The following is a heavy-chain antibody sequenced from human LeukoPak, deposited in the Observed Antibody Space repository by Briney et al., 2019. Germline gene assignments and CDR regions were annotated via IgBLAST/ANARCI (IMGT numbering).Heavy chain of an antibody. V-gene: IGHV3-23*01. Sequence: GGSLRLSCAASGFTFRSYAMSWVRQAPGKGLEWVSAISGSGGSTYYADSVNGRFTISRDNSKNTLYLQMNSLRAEDTAVYYCGREYASSGYCDSWGQGTLVTVSS. J-gene: IGHJ4*02. CDR2: ISGSGGST. CDR3: GREYASSGYCDS. CDR1: GFTFRSYA. D-gene: IGHD3-22*01.